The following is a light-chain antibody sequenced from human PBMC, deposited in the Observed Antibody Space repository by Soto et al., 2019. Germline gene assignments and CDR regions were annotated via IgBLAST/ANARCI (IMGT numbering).Light chain of an antibody. CDR3: SSDAGNYNYV. V-gene: IGLV2-8*01. J-gene: IGLJ1*01. CDR2: EVT. CDR1: SSDVGGYDH. Sequence: QSVLTQPPSASGSPGQSVTIPCTGTSSDVGGYDHVSWYQQHPGKAPKLMIYEVTKRPAGVPDRLSGSKSGNTASLTVSGLQAEDEADYFCSSDAGNYNYVFGTGTKVTVL.